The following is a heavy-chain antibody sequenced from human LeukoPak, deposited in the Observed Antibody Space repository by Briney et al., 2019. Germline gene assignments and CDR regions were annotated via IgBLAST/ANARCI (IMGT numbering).Heavy chain of an antibody. CDR1: GFTFNSYA. Sequence: GGSLRLSCAASGFTFNSYAMSWVRQAPGKRLEWVSAISNSGDSIYYADPVKGRFTISRDNSKKTLYLQMNSLRVEDTAVYHCVKDPYSSGWYGGNAFDLWGQGTMVTVSS. J-gene: IGHJ3*01. CDR2: ISNSGDSI. V-gene: IGHV3-23*01. CDR3: VKDPYSSGWYGGNAFDL. D-gene: IGHD6-19*01.